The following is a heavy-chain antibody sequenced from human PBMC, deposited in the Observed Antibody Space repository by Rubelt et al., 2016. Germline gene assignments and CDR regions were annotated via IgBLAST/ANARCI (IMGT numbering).Heavy chain of an antibody. V-gene: IGHV1-3*01. J-gene: IGHJ4*02. Sequence: QVQLVQSGAEVKKPGASVKVSCKASGYTFTSYAMHWVRQAPGQRLEWMGGIKAGNGKTKYAQKFQGSVTITRATSASTAYMELSSLISEDTAVYYCATIAVAGYHPATVFDYWGQGTLVTVSS. CDR2: IKAGNGKT. D-gene: IGHD6-13*01. CDR3: ATIAVAGYHPATVFDY. CDR1: GYTFTSYA.